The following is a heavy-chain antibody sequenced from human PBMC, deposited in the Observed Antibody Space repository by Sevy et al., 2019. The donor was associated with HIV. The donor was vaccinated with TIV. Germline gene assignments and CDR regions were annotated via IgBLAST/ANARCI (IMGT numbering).Heavy chain of an antibody. CDR1: GGPISGYY. V-gene: IGHV4-59*01. D-gene: IGHD1-26*01. CDR2: IYSSGST. Sequence: SETLSLTCTVSGGPISGYYWNWIRQSPGKGLEWIGYIYSSGSTNYNPSLKSRVTISVDTSKKQFSLKLISVTAADTAMYYCAREAATTGEFDYWGQGTLVTVSS. J-gene: IGHJ4*02. CDR3: AREAATTGEFDY.